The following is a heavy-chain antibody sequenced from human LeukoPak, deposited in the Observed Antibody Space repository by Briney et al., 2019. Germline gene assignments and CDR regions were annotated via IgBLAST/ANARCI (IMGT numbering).Heavy chain of an antibody. Sequence: ASVKVSCTVSGYTLTELSMHWVRQAPGKGLEWMGGFDPEDGETIYAQKFQGRVTMTEDTSTDTAYMELSSLRSEDTAVYYCARGWELLVKSGAFDIWGQGTMVTVSS. D-gene: IGHD1-26*01. V-gene: IGHV1-24*01. CDR3: ARGWELLVKSGAFDI. CDR2: FDPEDGET. CDR1: GYTLTELS. J-gene: IGHJ3*02.